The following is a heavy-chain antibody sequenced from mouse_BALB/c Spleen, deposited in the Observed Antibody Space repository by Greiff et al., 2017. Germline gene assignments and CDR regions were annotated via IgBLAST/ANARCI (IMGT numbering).Heavy chain of an antibody. V-gene: IGHV5-6*01. J-gene: IGHJ4*01. Sequence: EVQLVESGGDLVKPGGSLKLSCAASGFTFSSYGMSWVRQTPDKRLEWVATISSGGSYTYYPDSVKGRFTISRDNAKNTLYLQMSSLKSEDTAMYYCARGDYYRYDVNYAMDYWGQGTSVTVSS. CDR3: ARGDYYRYDVNYAMDY. CDR1: GFTFSSYG. CDR2: ISSGGSYT. D-gene: IGHD2-14*01.